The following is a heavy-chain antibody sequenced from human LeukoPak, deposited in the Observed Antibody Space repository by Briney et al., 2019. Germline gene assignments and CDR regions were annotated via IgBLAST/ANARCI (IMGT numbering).Heavy chain of an antibody. J-gene: IGHJ4*02. D-gene: IGHD2-2*01. CDR1: GFTVSSNY. CDR3: ARDIVVVPATSHQYSYGDY. Sequence: QTGGSLRLSCAASGFTVSSNYMSWVRQAPGTGLECVSAISGSGDNTYYADSVKGRFTISRDNSKNTLYLQMNSLRAEDTAVYYCARDIVVVPATSHQYSYGDYWGQGTLVTVSS. V-gene: IGHV3-66*02. CDR2: ISGSGDNT.